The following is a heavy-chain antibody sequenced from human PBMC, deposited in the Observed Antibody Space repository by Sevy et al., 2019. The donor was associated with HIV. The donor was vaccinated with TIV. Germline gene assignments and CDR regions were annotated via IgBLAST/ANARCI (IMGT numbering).Heavy chain of an antibody. J-gene: IGHJ4*02. CDR3: AREGCTKPHDY. CDR2: LSFGSGEI. D-gene: IGHD2-8*01. V-gene: IGHV3-23*01. Sequence: GGSVRLSCAASGFTFNKYSMSWVRQPPGKGLAWVATLSFGSGEINYADSVKGRFTISRDNSKNSFYLQMNNLRAEDTALYYCAREGCTKPHDYWGQGTLVYVSS. CDR1: GFTFNKYS.